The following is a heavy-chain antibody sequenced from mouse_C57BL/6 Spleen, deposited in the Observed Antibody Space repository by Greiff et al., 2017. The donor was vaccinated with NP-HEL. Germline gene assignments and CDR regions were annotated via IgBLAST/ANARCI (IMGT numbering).Heavy chain of an antibody. CDR1: GFSFNTYA. V-gene: IGHV10-1*01. J-gene: IGHJ4*01. Sequence: EVKLMESGGGLVQPKGSLKLSCAASGFSFNTYAMNWVRQAPGKGLEWVARIRSKSNNYATYYADSVKDRFTISRDDSESMLYLQMNNLKTEDTAMYYCVRQGVTIGPYAMDYWGQGTSVTVSS. CDR3: VRQGVTIGPYAMDY. CDR2: IRSKSNNYAT. D-gene: IGHD2-2*01.